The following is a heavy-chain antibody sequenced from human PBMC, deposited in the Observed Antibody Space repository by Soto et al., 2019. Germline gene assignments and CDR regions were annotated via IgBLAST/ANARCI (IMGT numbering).Heavy chain of an antibody. Sequence: QVQLVESGGGVVQPGRSLRLSCAASGFTFSSYAMHWVRQAPGKGLEWVAVISYDESNKYYAHSVKGRFTISRDNSKNSLYLQMNSLRAEDTAVYYCASLRITIFGATAFPNLDYWGQGTLVTVSS. CDR3: ASLRITIFGATAFPNLDY. CDR2: ISYDESNK. D-gene: IGHD3-3*01. J-gene: IGHJ4*02. CDR1: GFTFSSYA. V-gene: IGHV3-30-3*01.